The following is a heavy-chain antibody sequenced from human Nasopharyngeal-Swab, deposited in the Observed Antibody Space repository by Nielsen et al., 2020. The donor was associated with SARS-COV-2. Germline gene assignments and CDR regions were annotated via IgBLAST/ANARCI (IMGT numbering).Heavy chain of an antibody. V-gene: IGHV3-23*03. D-gene: IGHD1-14*01. CDR2: IYSGGSST. J-gene: IGHJ6*02. CDR3: ARVETANYYYYGMDV. CDR1: GFTCSSYA. Sequence: GGSLRLSCAASGFTCSSYAMSWVRQAPGKGLEWVSVIYSGGSSTYYADSVKGRFTISRDNSKNTLYLQMNSLRAEDTAVYYCARVETANYYYYGMDVWGQGTTVTVSS.